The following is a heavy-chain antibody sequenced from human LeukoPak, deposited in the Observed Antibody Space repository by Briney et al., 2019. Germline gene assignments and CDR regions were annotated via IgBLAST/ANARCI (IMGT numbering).Heavy chain of an antibody. J-gene: IGHJ6*03. Sequence: GGSLRLSCAVSGFTLSNYSMNWVRQAPGKGVEWISYISGSGVTIHYADSVKGRFTISRENAKNSLYMQMKSLRAEDTAVYYCARGVPKTSYYYYYMDVWGKGTTVTVSS. CDR1: GFTLSNYS. CDR3: ARGVPKTSYYYYYMDV. D-gene: IGHD4-11*01. V-gene: IGHV3-48*01. CDR2: ISGSGVTI.